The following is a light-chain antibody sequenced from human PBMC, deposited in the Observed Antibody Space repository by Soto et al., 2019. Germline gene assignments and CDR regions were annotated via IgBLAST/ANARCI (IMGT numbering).Light chain of an antibody. CDR1: QSLVHGDGNIY. CDR3: MQSTQFPFT. V-gene: IGKV2-24*01. CDR2: EIS. Sequence: DIVLTQTPLSSPVTLGQSASISCRSSQSLVHGDGNIYLNWLHQRPGQPPRPLIFEISKRFSGVPDRFTGSGAGTDFTLTISRVEAEDVGIYYCMQSTQFPFTFGPGTKVDI. J-gene: IGKJ3*01.